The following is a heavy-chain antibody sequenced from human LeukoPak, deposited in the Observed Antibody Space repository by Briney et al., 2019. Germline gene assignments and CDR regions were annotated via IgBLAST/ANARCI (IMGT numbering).Heavy chain of an antibody. J-gene: IGHJ4*02. CDR3: ATLGYCTDGVCDKSPWAFDY. CDR2: INWNGGST. V-gene: IGHV3-20*04. Sequence: GGSLRLSCAASGFTFDDYGMSWVRQAPGKGLEWVSGINWNGGSTGYADSVKGRFTISRDNAKNSLYLQMNSLRAEDTALYYCATLGYCTDGVCDKSPWAFDYWGQGTLVTVSS. D-gene: IGHD2-8*01. CDR1: GFTFDDYG.